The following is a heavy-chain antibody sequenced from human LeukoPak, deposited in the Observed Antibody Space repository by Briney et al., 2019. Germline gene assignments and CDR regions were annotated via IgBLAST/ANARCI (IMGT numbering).Heavy chain of an antibody. CDR1: GFTFSSYA. D-gene: IGHD3-3*01. CDR2: ISGSGGST. Sequence: PGGSLRLSCAASGFTFSSYAMSWVRQAPGKGLEWVSAISGSGGSTYYADSVKGRFTISRDNSKNTLYLQMNSLRAEDTAVYYCAKRGRYDFWSGCLDYWGQGTLVTVSS. CDR3: AKRGRYDFWSGCLDY. V-gene: IGHV3-23*01. J-gene: IGHJ4*02.